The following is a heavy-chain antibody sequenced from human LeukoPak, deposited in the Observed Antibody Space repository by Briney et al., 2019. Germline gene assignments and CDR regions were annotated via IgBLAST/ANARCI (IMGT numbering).Heavy chain of an antibody. D-gene: IGHD3-9*01. CDR3: ARVYDILTGYSSFDY. Sequence: ASVKVSCKASGYTFTSYGISWVRQAPGQGLEWMGWISAYNGNTNYAQKLKGRVTMTTDTSTSTAYMELRSLRSDDTAVYYCARVYDILTGYSSFDYWGQGTLVTVSS. J-gene: IGHJ4*02. V-gene: IGHV1-18*01. CDR1: GYTFTSYG. CDR2: ISAYNGNT.